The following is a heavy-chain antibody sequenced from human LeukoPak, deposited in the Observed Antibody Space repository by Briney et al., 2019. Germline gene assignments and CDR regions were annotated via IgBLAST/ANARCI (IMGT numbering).Heavy chain of an antibody. V-gene: IGHV3-23*01. CDR1: GFTLSCYA. CDR2: ISGSGGST. J-gene: IGHJ4*02. CDR3: AGSRRRGYCSSTSCHAVDY. Sequence: GGSLRLSCAASGFTLSCYAMSWVRQAPGEGLEWVSAISGSGGSTYNADSVKGGFTIYRDNPKNTLYLQMNSLRAEDTAVYYCAGSRRRGYCSSTSCHAVDYWGQGTLVTVSS. D-gene: IGHD2-2*01.